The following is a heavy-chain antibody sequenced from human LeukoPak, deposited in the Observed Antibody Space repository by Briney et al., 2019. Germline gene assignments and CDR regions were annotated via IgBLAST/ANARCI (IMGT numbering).Heavy chain of an antibody. CDR1: GDSVSINSAA. Sequence: SQTLSLTCALSGDSVSINSAAWNWIRQSPSRGLEWLGRTYYRSKWYNDYAVSVKRRLTIKPDTSKNQCSLQLNSVTPEDTAVYYCARGSYNTAMVTFYYYGMDVWGEGTTVSVS. CDR2: TYYRSKWYN. J-gene: IGHJ6*01. V-gene: IGHV6-1*01. D-gene: IGHD5-18*01. CDR3: ARGSYNTAMVTFYYYGMDV.